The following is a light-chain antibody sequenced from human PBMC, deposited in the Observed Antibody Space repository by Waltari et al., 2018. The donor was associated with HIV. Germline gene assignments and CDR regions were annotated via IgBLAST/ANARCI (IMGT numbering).Light chain of an antibody. CDR3: HQYGRSSHT. V-gene: IGKV3-20*01. J-gene: IGKJ2*01. CDR2: GAS. CDR1: QSVTSSY. Sequence: EIVLTQSPGTLSLSPGERATHSCRASQSVTSSYLAWYQQRPGQAPRLLIYGASTRATGIPDRFSGSGSGTDFTLSISRLEPEDFAVYYCHQYGRSSHTFGQGTKVEIK.